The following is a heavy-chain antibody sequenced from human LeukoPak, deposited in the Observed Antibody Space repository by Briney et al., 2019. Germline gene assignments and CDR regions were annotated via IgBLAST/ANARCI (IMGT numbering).Heavy chain of an antibody. V-gene: IGHV1-8*01. D-gene: IGHD5-18*01. CDR2: MNPNSGNT. CDR3: ARREDTAMVHFDY. CDR1: GYTFTSYD. Sequence: ASVKVSCKASGYTFTSYDINWVRQATGQGLEWMGWMNPNSGNTGYAQKFQGRVTTTRNTSISTAYIELSSLRSEDTAVYYCARREDTAMVHFDYWGQGTLVTVSS. J-gene: IGHJ4*02.